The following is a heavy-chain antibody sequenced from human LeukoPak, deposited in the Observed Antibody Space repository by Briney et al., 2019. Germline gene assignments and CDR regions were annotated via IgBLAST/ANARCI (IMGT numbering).Heavy chain of an antibody. D-gene: IGHD2-2*01. Sequence: TGRSLRLSCAASGFTFDDYAMHWVRQAPGKGLEWVSGISWNSGSIGYADSVKGRFTISRDNAKNSLYLQMNSLRAEDTAVYYCARARGGYCSSTSCLPRGFDPWGQGTLVTVSS. CDR1: GFTFDDYA. CDR3: ARARGGYCSSTSCLPRGFDP. CDR2: ISWNSGSI. J-gene: IGHJ5*02. V-gene: IGHV3-9*01.